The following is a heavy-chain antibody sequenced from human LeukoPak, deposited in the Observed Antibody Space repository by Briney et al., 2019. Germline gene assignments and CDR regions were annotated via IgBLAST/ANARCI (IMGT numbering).Heavy chain of an antibody. D-gene: IGHD6-13*01. CDR1: GGSISSSSYY. CDR3: ARDNRIAAAGRVGYYYYYMDV. J-gene: IGHJ6*03. Sequence: PSETLSLTCTVSGGSISSSSYYWGWIRQPPGKGLEWIGSIYYSGSTYYNPSLKSRVTISVDTSKNQFSLKLSSVTAADTAVYYCARDNRIAAAGRVGYYYYYMDVWGKGTTVTVSS. CDR2: IYYSGST. V-gene: IGHV4-39*02.